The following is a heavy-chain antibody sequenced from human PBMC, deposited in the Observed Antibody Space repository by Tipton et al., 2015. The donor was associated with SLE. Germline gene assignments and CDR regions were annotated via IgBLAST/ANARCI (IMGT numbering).Heavy chain of an antibody. J-gene: IGHJ4*02. Sequence: TLSLTCAVSGGSISRSNWWSWVRQPPGKGQEWIGKIYHTGSTHYNPSLKSRVTLSIDNSKNQFSLKLSSVTAADTAVHYCARDSGSIDYWGQGILVTVSS. V-gene: IGHV4-4*02. CDR2: IYHTGST. CDR3: ARDSGSIDY. D-gene: IGHD6-6*01. CDR1: GGSISRSNW.